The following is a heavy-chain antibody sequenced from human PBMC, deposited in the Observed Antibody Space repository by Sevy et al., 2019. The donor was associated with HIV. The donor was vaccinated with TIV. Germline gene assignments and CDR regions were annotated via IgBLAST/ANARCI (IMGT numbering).Heavy chain of an antibody. V-gene: IGHV4-30-4*01. D-gene: IGHD5-18*01. CDR2: IYYSGGT. J-gene: IGHJ4*02. CDR1: GGSVSSSDYY. Sequence: SETLSLTCTVSGGSVSSSDYYWSWIRQPPGKGLQWVGYIYYSGGTYYNPFLNSRVSMSVDTSKNQFSLKLCSVTAADTAVYYCASKRGYSSGPFDYWGQGTLVTVSS. CDR3: ASKRGYSSGPFDY.